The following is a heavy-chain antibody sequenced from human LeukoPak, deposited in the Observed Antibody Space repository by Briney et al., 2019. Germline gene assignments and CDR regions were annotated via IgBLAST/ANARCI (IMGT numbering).Heavy chain of an antibody. CDR2: ISGSGGDT. J-gene: IGHJ4*02. V-gene: IGHV3-23*01. D-gene: IGHD1-26*01. CDR3: AKEGALVGANRGSFDY. CDR1: GFTFRSYA. Sequence: PGGSLRLSCAASGFTFRSYALSWVRQAPGKGLEWVSAISGSGGDTYYADSVKGRFTISRDNSKNRLYLQMNSLRAEDAAVYYCAKEGALVGANRGSFDYWGQGTLVTVSS.